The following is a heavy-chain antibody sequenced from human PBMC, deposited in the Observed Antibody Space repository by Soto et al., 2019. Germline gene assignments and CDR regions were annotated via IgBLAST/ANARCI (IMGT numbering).Heavy chain of an antibody. Sequence: GGSLRLSCAASGFTFSSYGMHWVRQAPGKGLEWVAVISYDGSNKYYADSVKGRFTISRDNSKNTLYLQMNSLRAEDTAVYYCAKDLPGSGTNDYWGQGTLVTVSS. J-gene: IGHJ4*02. CDR1: GFTFSSYG. CDR2: ISYDGSNK. V-gene: IGHV3-30*18. CDR3: AKDLPGSGTNDY. D-gene: IGHD3-10*01.